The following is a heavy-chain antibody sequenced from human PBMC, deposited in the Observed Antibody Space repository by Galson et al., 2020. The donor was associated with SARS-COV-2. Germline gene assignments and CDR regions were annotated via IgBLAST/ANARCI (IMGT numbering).Heavy chain of an antibody. J-gene: IGHJ5*02. Sequence: SETLSLTCAVYGGSFSGYYWSWIRQPPGKGLEWIEEINHSGSTNYNPSLKSRVTISVDTSKNQFSLKLSSVTAADTAVYYCARGRYSSGWYGLRNWFDPWGQGTLVTVSS. V-gene: IGHV4-34*01. CDR2: INHSGST. CDR3: ARGRYSSGWYGLRNWFDP. D-gene: IGHD6-19*01. CDR1: GGSFSGYY.